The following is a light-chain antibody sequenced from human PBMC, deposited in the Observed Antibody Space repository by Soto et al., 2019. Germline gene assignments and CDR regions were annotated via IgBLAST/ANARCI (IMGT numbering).Light chain of an antibody. CDR2: DAS. V-gene: IGKV1-33*01. CDR3: QQYDNLPIT. CDR1: QDISNY. J-gene: IGKJ5*01. Sequence: DIPLTQYPSTLAGSVLHRVTIXCQASQDISNYLNWYQQKPGKAPKLLIYDASNLETGVPSRFSGSGSGTDFTFTISSLQPEDIATYYCQQYDNLPITFGQGTRLEIK.